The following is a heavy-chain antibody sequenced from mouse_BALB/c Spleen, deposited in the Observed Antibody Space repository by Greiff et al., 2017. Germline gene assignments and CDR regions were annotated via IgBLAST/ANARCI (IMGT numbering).Heavy chain of an antibody. CDR3: ARRKYGPMDY. CDR2: ISSGGSYT. V-gene: IGHV5-9-3*01. D-gene: IGHD2-10*02. CDR1: GFTFSSYA. Sequence: EVKLMESGGGLVKPGGSLKLSCAASGFTFSSYAMSWVRQTPEKRLEWVATISSGGSYTYYPDSVKGRFTISRDNAKNTLYLQMSSLRSEDTAMYYCARRKYGPMDYWGQGTSVTVSS. J-gene: IGHJ4*01.